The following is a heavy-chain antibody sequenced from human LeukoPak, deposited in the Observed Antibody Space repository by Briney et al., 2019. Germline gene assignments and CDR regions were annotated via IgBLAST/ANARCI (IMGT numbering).Heavy chain of an antibody. CDR1: GFTFSNYG. D-gene: IGHD4-17*01. CDR3: ATAPRGGDYEDY. Sequence: GRSLRLSCAASGFTFSNYGMHWVRQAPGKGLEWVAVIWYEGSNKYYADSVKGRFTISRDNSKNTLYVQMNSLRVEDTAVYYCATAPRGGDYEDYWGQGTLVTVSS. V-gene: IGHV3-33*01. CDR2: IWYEGSNK. J-gene: IGHJ4*02.